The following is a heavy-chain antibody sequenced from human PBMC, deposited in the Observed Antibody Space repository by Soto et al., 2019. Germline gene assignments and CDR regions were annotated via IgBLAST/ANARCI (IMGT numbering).Heavy chain of an antibody. CDR3: AKGPYYDLWSGHEDYYFDD. V-gene: IGHV3-7*03. Sequence: GGSLRLSCAASGFSFSNYWMTWVRQAPGKGLEWVANIKNDGSAKYYGASVKGRFTISRDNAKNSLYLQMDSPRAEDTAVYYCAKGPYYDLWSGHEDYYFDDWGQGT. CDR2: IKNDGSAK. CDR1: GFSFSNYW. D-gene: IGHD3-3*01. J-gene: IGHJ4*02.